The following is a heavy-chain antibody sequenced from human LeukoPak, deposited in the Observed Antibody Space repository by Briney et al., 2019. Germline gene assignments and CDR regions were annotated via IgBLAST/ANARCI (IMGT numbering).Heavy chain of an antibody. J-gene: IGHJ6*03. CDR1: GGTFSSYA. CDR2: IIPIFGTA. D-gene: IGHD3-22*01. V-gene: IGHV1-69*06. Sequence: SVKVSCKASGGTFSSYAISWVRQAPGQGLEWMGGIIPIFGTANYAQKFQGRVTITADKSTSTAYMELSSLRSEDTAVYYCARNDYYDSSGYYYSYYYYMDVWGKGTTVTVSS. CDR3: ARNDYYDSSGYYYSYYYYMDV.